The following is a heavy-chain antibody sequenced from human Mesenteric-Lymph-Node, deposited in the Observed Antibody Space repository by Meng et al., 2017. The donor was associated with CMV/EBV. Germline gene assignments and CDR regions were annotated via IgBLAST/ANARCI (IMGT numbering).Heavy chain of an antibody. J-gene: IGHJ4*02. Sequence: SGFSFSSYGMHWVRQAPGKGLEWVAVIWYDGSNKYYADSVKGRFTISRDNSKNTLYLQMNRLRAEDTAIYYCARGAYCGGDCYYFDYWVQGTLVTVSS. CDR1: GFSFSSYG. CDR3: ARGAYCGGDCYYFDY. CDR2: IWYDGSNK. V-gene: IGHV3-33*01. D-gene: IGHD2-21*02.